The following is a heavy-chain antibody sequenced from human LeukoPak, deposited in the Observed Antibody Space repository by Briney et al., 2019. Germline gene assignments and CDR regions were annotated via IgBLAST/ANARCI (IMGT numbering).Heavy chain of an antibody. V-gene: IGHV3-7*01. D-gene: IGHD5-18*01. CDR2: IKKDGSEK. CDR1: GFTFSSHW. J-gene: IGHJ4*02. Sequence: GGSLRLSCAASGFTFSSHWMSWVRQAPGKGLEWVANIKKDGSEKYYVDAVKGRFTISRDNAKTSLYLQMNSLRAEDTAVYYCARDSAMGVWGQGTLVTVSS. CDR3: ARDSAMGV.